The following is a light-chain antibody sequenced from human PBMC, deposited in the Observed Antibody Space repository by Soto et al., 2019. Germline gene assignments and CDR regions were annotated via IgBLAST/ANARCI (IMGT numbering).Light chain of an antibody. CDR1: QSVKTF. CDR3: QQYGSSPPIT. Sequence: EIVLTQSPATLSLSPWERATLSCRAGQSVKTFLVWYQQRPGQAPRLLIYDASHRAAGIPARFSGSGFGTDFTLTISRLEPEDFAVYYCQQYGSSPPITFGQGTRLEIK. V-gene: IGKV3-20*01. J-gene: IGKJ5*01. CDR2: DAS.